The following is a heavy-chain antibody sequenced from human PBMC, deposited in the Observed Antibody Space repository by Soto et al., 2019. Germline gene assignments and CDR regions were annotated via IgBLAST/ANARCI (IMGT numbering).Heavy chain of an antibody. V-gene: IGHV1-69*06. Sequence: QVQLVQSGTEVKKSWSSVKVSCKASGGTFSNHAISWVRQAPGQGLEWMGGIMPLYGSANYAQKFQGRVTITADTSTNTAYMELTSLTSEDTAVYYCARGDDFDYYYTMDVWGQGTTVTVSS. D-gene: IGHD3-16*01. CDR3: ARGDDFDYYYTMDV. CDR1: GGTFSNHA. J-gene: IGHJ6*02. CDR2: IMPLYGSA.